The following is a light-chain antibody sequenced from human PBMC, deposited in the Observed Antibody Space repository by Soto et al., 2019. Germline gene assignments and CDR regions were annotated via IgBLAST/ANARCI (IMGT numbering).Light chain of an antibody. J-gene: IGLJ2*01. CDR2: VVS. V-gene: IGLV2-18*02. Sequence: QSALTQPPSVSGSPGQSVTISCTGTSSDVGSYDRVSWYQQPPGTAPKLMIYVVSNRPSGVPDRFSGSKSGNTASLTISGLQAEDEADYYCSSYTTSSTWVFGGGTQLTVL. CDR1: SSDVGSYDR. CDR3: SSYTTSSTWV.